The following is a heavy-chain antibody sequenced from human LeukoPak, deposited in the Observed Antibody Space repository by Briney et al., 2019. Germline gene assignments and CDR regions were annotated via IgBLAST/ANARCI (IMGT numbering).Heavy chain of an antibody. CDR3: AGIRTTMGDY. D-gene: IGHD5-18*01. Sequence: GGSLRLSCVASEFTFSRYSMNWVRQAPGKGLEWVSYISNSGNTRNYADSVKGRFTISRDNAKNSLYLQMNSLRAEDTAVYYCAGIRTTMGDYWGQGTLVTVYS. CDR2: ISNSGNTR. CDR1: EFTFSRYS. V-gene: IGHV3-48*01. J-gene: IGHJ4*02.